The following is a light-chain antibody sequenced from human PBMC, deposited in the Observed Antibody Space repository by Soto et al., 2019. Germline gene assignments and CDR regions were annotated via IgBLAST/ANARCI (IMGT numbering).Light chain of an antibody. J-gene: IGKJ4*01. CDR1: QSINTW. CDR2: KAS. CDR3: QQYEGYPLT. Sequence: DIQMTQSPSTLSASVGDRVTITCRASQSINTWLAWYQQKPGKAPKVLVYKASNLESGVPSRFSGSGSGTEFTLTMSGLQPDDFATYYCQQYEGYPLTFGGGTRVEIK. V-gene: IGKV1-5*03.